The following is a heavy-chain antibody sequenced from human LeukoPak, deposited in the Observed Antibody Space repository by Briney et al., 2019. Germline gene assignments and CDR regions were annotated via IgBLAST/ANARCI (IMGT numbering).Heavy chain of an antibody. J-gene: IGHJ4*02. Sequence: SETLSLTCTVSGGSISSSSYYWGWIRQPPGKGLEWIGSIYYSGSTYYNPSLKSRLTISVDTSKNQFSLKLSSVTAADTAVYYCAVNYDFWSGYYTYWGQGTLVTVSS. V-gene: IGHV4-39*01. CDR2: IYYSGST. CDR1: GGSISSSSYY. CDR3: AVNYDFWSGYYTY. D-gene: IGHD3-3*01.